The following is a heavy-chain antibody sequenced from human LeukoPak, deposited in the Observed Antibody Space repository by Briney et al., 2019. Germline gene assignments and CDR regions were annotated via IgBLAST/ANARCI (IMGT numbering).Heavy chain of an antibody. J-gene: IGHJ3*02. Sequence: PGGSLRLSCAASGFTFSSYGMSWVRQAPGKGLEWVSAISGSGGSTYYADSVKGRFTISRGNSKNTLYLQMNSLRAEDTAVYYCAKDRARIAVAGTAMDAFDIWGQGTMVTVSS. V-gene: IGHV3-23*01. D-gene: IGHD6-19*01. CDR3: AKDRARIAVAGTAMDAFDI. CDR2: ISGSGGST. CDR1: GFTFSSYG.